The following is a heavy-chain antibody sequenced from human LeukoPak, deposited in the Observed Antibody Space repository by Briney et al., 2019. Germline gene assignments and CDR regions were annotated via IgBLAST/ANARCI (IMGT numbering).Heavy chain of an antibody. D-gene: IGHD1-1*01. J-gene: IGHJ3*02. V-gene: IGHV4-61*02. Sequence: SQTLSLTCTVSGASISSGSYYWSWIRQPAGKGLEWIGRIYTTGSTSYNPSLKSRVTVSIDTSKNQFSLELSSVTAADTAVYYCARGLLVERLAFDIWGQGTMVNVSS. CDR3: ARGLLVERLAFDI. CDR2: IYTTGST. CDR1: GASISSGSYY.